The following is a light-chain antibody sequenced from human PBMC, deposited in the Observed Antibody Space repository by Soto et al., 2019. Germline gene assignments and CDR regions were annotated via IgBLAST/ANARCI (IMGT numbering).Light chain of an antibody. V-gene: IGLV3-25*02. CDR2: KDT. Sequence: SYELTQPPSVSVSPGQTARITCSGDALPKRYAYWYQQKPGQAPVVVIYKDTERPSGIPERFSGSSSGTTVTLTISGVQAEDEADYYCQSADSSDAWVFGGGTKLTVL. CDR3: QSADSSDAWV. J-gene: IGLJ3*02. CDR1: ALPKRY.